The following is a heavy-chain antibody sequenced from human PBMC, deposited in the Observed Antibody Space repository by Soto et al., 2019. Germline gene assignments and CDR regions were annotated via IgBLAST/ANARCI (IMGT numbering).Heavy chain of an antibody. D-gene: IGHD5-18*01. J-gene: IGHJ6*02. V-gene: IGHV1-18*01. CDR3: ARDPGYNYAYYGMDV. Sequence: QVHLVQSGAEVKKPGASVRVSCKTSGYDYTSSGIIWVRQAPGQGLEWRGWISSYNGNTNFAQKFQGRVTMTTETSTSTAIMELRSLGSDDTTVYYCARDPGYNYAYYGMDVWGQGTTVTVSS. CDR1: GYDYTSSG. CDR2: ISSYNGNT.